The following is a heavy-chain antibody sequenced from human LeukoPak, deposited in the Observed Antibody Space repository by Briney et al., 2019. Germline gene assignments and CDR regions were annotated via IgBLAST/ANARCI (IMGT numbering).Heavy chain of an antibody. Sequence: ASVKVSCKASGYTFTGYYMHWVRQAPGQGLEWMGWINPNSGGTNYAQKFQGRVTMTRDTSISTAYMELSRLRSDDTAVYYCARAARGYSSGRYSFDKLDYWGQGTLVTVSS. D-gene: IGHD6-19*01. CDR1: GYTFTGYY. V-gene: IGHV1-2*02. CDR2: INPNSGGT. J-gene: IGHJ4*02. CDR3: ARAARGYSSGRYSFDKLDY.